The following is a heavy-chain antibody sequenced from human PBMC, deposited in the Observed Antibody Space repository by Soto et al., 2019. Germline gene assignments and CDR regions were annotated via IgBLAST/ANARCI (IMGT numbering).Heavy chain of an antibody. Sequence: ASVKVSCKASGYTFINYGISWVRQAPGQGLEWMGWISAYNGNTDYAQKLQGRVTMTTDTSTSTAYMELRSLRSDDTAVYYGARVGYGDSAAEYFEHWGQGTLVTVSS. D-gene: IGHD4-17*01. CDR2: ISAYNGNT. J-gene: IGHJ1*01. CDR1: GYTFINYG. CDR3: ARVGYGDSAAEYFEH. V-gene: IGHV1-18*01.